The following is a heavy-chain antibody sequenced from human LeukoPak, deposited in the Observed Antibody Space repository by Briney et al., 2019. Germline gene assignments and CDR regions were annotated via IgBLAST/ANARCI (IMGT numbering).Heavy chain of an antibody. Sequence: SETLSLTCTVSGGSISSGGYYWSWIRQPPGKGLEWIGYICHSGSTYYNPSLKSRVTISVDRSKNQFSLKLSSVTAADTAVYYCARGESSASNWFDPWGQGTLVTVSS. CDR2: ICHSGST. CDR1: GGSISSGGYY. D-gene: IGHD3-22*01. CDR3: ARGESSASNWFDP. V-gene: IGHV4-30-2*01. J-gene: IGHJ5*02.